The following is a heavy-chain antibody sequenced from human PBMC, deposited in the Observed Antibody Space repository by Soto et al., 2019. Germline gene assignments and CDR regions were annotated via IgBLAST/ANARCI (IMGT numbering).Heavy chain of an antibody. CDR2: IYWDDDK. Sequence: SGPTLVNPTQTLTLTCTFSGFSLSTSGVGVGWIRQPPGKALEWLALIYWDDDKRYSPSLKSRLTITKDSSKNQVVLTMTNMDPVDTATYYCAHSRWVTTHYYYFMDVWGKGTTVTVSS. CDR1: GFSLSTSGVG. V-gene: IGHV2-5*02. D-gene: IGHD2-21*02. CDR3: AHSRWVTTHYYYFMDV. J-gene: IGHJ6*03.